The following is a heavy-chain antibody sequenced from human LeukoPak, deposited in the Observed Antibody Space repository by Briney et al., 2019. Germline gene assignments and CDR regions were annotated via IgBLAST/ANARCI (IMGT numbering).Heavy chain of an antibody. CDR2: IKQDGSEK. V-gene: IGHV3-7*01. CDR1: GFIFSSYW. J-gene: IGHJ4*02. D-gene: IGHD6-6*01. CDR3: ARELIAARPGYYFDY. Sequence: GGSLRLSCAASGFIFSSYWMSWVRQAPGKGLEWVANIKQDGSEKYYVDSVKGRFTISRDNAKNSLYLQMNSLRAEDTAVYYCARELIAARPGYYFDYWGQGTLVTVSS.